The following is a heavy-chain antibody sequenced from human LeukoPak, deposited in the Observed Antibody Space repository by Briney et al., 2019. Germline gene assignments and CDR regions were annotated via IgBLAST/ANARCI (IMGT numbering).Heavy chain of an antibody. D-gene: IGHD2-15*01. J-gene: IGHJ4*02. CDR3: AKQLGYCSDGSCYFPY. Sequence: PSETLSLTCTVSGGSISSYYWSWIRQPPGKGLEWIGSIYYSGSTNYNPSLKSRVTISVDTSKNQFSLKLSSVTAADTAVYYCAKQLGYCSDGSCYFPYWGQGTLVTVSS. V-gene: IGHV4-59*01. CDR1: GGSISSYY. CDR2: IYYSGST.